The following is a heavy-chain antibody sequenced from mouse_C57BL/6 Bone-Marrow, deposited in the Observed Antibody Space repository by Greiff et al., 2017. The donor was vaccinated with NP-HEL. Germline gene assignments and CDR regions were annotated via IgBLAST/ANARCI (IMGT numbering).Heavy chain of an antibody. V-gene: IGHV1-81*01. CDR2: IYPRSGNT. D-gene: IGHD2-10*01. CDR3: ALLYYYAMDY. Sequence: QVQLQQSGAELARPGASVKLSCKASGSTFTSYGISWVKQRTGQGLEWIGEIYPRSGNTYYNEKFKGKATLTADKSSSTAYMELRSLTSEDSAVYFCALLYYYAMDYWGQGTSVTVSS. CDR1: GSTFTSYG. J-gene: IGHJ4*01.